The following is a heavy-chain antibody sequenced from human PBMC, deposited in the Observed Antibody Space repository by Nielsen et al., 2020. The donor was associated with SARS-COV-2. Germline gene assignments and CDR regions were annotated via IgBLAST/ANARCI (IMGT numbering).Heavy chain of an antibody. Sequence: GGSLRLSCAASGFTFSSYGMHWVRQAPGKGLEWVAVISYDGSNKYYADSVKGRFTISRDNSKNTLYLQMNSLRAEDTAVYYCAKADAFDIWGQGTMVTVSS. CDR1: GFTFSSYG. CDR3: AKADAFDI. V-gene: IGHV3-30*18. J-gene: IGHJ3*02. CDR2: ISYDGSNK.